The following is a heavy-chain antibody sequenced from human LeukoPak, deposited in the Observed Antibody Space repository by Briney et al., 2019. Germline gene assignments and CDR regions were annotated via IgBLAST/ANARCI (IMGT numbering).Heavy chain of an antibody. CDR1: GFTFSSYG. V-gene: IGHV3-30*18. CDR3: AKDINSVFYFDY. D-gene: IGHD1-1*01. Sequence: PGGSLRLSCAASGFTFSSYGMHWVRQAPGKGLEWVAVISYDGSNKYYAHSVKGRFTISRDNSKNTLYLQMNSLRAEDTAVYYCAKDINSVFYFDYWGQGTLVTVSS. CDR2: ISYDGSNK. J-gene: IGHJ4*02.